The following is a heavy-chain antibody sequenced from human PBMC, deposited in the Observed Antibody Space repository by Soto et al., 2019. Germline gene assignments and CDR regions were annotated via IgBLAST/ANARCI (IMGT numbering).Heavy chain of an antibody. Sequence: GGSLRLSCAASGFTFSSYSMNWVRQAPGKGLEWVSSISSSSYIYYADSVKGRFTISRDNAKNSLYLQMNSLRAEDTAVYYCARDSSSSFFDYWGQGTLVTVSS. J-gene: IGHJ4*02. D-gene: IGHD6-6*01. CDR1: GFTFSSYS. V-gene: IGHV3-21*01. CDR3: ARDSSSSFFDY. CDR2: ISSSSYI.